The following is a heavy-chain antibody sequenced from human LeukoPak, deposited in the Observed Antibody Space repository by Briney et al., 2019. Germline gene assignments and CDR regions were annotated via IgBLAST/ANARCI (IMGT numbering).Heavy chain of an antibody. CDR2: MDPDGGGGT. D-gene: IGHD3-3*01. V-gene: IGHV1-2*02. CDR3: ARVSGRSGPFEY. Sequence: ASVKVSCKASGYTFTGYYMHWVRQTPGQGLEWMGWMDPDGGGGTNYAQMFQGRVTMTRDTSINTAYMELSSLRSDDTAIYYCARVSGRSGPFEYWGQGTLVTVSS. J-gene: IGHJ4*02. CDR1: GYTFTGYY.